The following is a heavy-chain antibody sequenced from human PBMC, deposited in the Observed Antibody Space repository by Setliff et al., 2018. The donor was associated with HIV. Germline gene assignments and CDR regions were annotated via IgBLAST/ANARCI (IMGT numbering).Heavy chain of an antibody. V-gene: IGHV3-48*03. J-gene: IGHJ4*02. CDR2: ISSSGSTI. CDR1: GFTFSSHA. CDR3: ARGEPSILIEPAAFFDY. D-gene: IGHD2-2*01. Sequence: GGSLRLSCAASGFTFSSHAMNWVRQAPGKGLEWVSYISSSGSTIYYADSVKGRFTISRDNAKNSLYLQMNSLRAEDTAVYYCARGEPSILIEPAAFFDYWGQGTLVTVSS.